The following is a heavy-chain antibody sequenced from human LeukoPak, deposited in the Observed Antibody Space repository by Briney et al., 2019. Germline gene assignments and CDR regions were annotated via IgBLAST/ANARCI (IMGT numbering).Heavy chain of an antibody. V-gene: IGHV3-30*04. CDR3: ARDHSSGWYEMYFQH. D-gene: IGHD6-19*01. CDR2: ISYDGSNI. J-gene: IGHJ1*01. CDR1: GFAFSSYA. Sequence: GRSLRLSCAASGFAFSSYAMHWVRQAPGKGLEWVAVISYDGSNIYYADSVKGRFTISRDNSKNTLFLQMNSLRAEDTALYYCARDHSSGWYEMYFQHWGQGTLVTVSS.